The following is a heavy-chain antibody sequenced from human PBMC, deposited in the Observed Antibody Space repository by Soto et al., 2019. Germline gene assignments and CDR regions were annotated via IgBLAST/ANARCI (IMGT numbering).Heavy chain of an antibody. D-gene: IGHD5-12*01. CDR3: AKVSEPWRGYSGYNLDD. CDR2: ISHDGSDK. Sequence: GGSLRLSCAASGFTFSSYGIHWVRQAPGKGLEWVAFISHDGSDKYYADSMKGRFTISRDNSKNTLFLQMSTLRPDDTAVYFCAKVSEPWRGYSGYNLDDWGQGTLVTVSS. CDR1: GFTFSSYG. J-gene: IGHJ4*02. V-gene: IGHV3-30*18.